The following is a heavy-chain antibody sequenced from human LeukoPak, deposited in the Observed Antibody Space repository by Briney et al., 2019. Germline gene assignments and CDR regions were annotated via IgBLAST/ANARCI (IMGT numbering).Heavy chain of an antibody. CDR1: GFSFDDYG. CDR3: AGGDRNGWYFDC. CDR2: INWNGGST. Sequence: GGSLRLSCAASGFSFDDYGMSWVRQAPGKGLEWVSGINWNGGSTGYADSVKGRFTISRDNAKNSLYLHMNSLRAEDTALYYCAGGDRNGWYFDCWGQGTLVTVSS. J-gene: IGHJ4*02. D-gene: IGHD6-19*01. V-gene: IGHV3-20*04.